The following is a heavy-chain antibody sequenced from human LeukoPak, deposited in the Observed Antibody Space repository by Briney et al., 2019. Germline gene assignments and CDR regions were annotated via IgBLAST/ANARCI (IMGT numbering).Heavy chain of an antibody. CDR3: ARAGVNYYSSGYFPDDAFDI. V-gene: IGHV3-23*01. CDR1: GFTFNTYS. J-gene: IGHJ3*02. D-gene: IGHD3-22*01. CDR2: ISVSGNT. Sequence: PGGSLRLSCEASGFTFNTYSMNWARQAPGKGREWGSAISVSGNTYQADSVKGRFNISRDSSKNTLYFQMNRLRAEDAAVYYCARAGVNYYSSGYFPDDAFDIWGQGTMVTVSS.